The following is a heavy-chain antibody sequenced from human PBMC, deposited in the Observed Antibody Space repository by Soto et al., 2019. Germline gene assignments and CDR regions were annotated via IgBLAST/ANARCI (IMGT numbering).Heavy chain of an antibody. CDR2: IDYSGSRT. Sequence: EVQLVESGGGLVQPGGSLRLSCAASGFTFSSHEMNWVRQAPGKGLEWVSYIDYSGSRTDYADSVKGRFTISRDNAKNTLYLQMNSLRAEDTAVYYCVRDRTLLVPTSIDYWGHGTQVTVSS. V-gene: IGHV3-48*03. CDR1: GFTFSSHE. CDR3: VRDRTLLVPTSIDY. D-gene: IGHD3-3*01. J-gene: IGHJ4*01.